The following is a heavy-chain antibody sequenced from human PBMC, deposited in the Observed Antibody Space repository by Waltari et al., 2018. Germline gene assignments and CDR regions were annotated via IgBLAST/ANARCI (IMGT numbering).Heavy chain of an antibody. D-gene: IGHD2-15*01. Sequence: FIDHYMHWVRQAPGRGLEWMGWMNPNSGGTNYAQKFQGRVTMTRDTSTSTAYMELSRITSDDTAIYYCARDGGFDFWGQGSLVTVSS. V-gene: IGHV1-2*02. J-gene: IGHJ4*02. CDR2: MNPNSGGT. CDR3: ARDGGFDF. CDR1: FIDHY.